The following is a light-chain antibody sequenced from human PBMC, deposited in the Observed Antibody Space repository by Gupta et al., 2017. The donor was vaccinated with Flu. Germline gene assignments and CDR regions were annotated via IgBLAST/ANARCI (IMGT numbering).Light chain of an antibody. V-gene: IGKV1-27*01. CDR3: QNYNSAPRT. CDR2: ATS. CDR1: QGISNY. Sequence: GDRVTITCRASQGISNYLAWYQQKPGEVPKLLIYATSTLQSGVPSRFSGSGSGTDFTLTISSLQLEDFATYYCQNYNSAPRTFGPGTKVDLK. J-gene: IGKJ3*01.